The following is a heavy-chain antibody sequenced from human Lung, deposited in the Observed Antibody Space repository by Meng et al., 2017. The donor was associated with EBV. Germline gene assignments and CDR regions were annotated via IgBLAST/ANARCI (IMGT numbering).Heavy chain of an antibody. CDR2: VYRSGST. D-gene: IGHD5-18*01. J-gene: IGHJ4*02. Sequence: QLQLQESGSGLDQPSQTLSLTCAGSSGSISSDTSSWNWIRQRPGKGLEWIGFVYRSGSTYYNPSLKSRVIISVDRSNNQFSLELNSVSAADTAVYYCARAKWGHSYGSEALYFDHWGPGTLVTVSS. CDR1: SGSISSDTSS. CDR3: ARAKWGHSYGSEALYFDH. V-gene: IGHV4-30-2*01.